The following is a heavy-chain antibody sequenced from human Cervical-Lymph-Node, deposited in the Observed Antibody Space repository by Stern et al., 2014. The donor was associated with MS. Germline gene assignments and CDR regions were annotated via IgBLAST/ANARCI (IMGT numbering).Heavy chain of an antibody. Sequence: VQLVESGAEVRKPGASVKVSCKTSGFMFTGYHIHWVRLAPGQGLEWMGRINPDSGATNPAQKFQGRVTMATDTSITTAYMELTRLRSDDTAIYYCARIIETTSDWGQGTLVTVSS. D-gene: IGHD1-1*01. J-gene: IGHJ4*02. CDR3: ARIIETTSD. CDR1: GFMFTGYH. CDR2: INPDSGAT. V-gene: IGHV1-2*06.